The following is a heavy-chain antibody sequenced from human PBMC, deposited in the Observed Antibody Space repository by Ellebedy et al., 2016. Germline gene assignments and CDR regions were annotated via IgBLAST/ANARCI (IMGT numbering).Heavy chain of an antibody. CDR3: RQGHYADY. CDR1: GLTFSNFF. V-gene: IGHV3-23*01. CDR2: ISGNGDKR. J-gene: IGHJ4*02. Sequence: GESLKISXAASGLTFSNFFMSWVRQAPGKGLEWDSTISGNGDKRDFADSVKGRFTISRDNSRNTLHLQMNNLRGEDTAVYYCRQGHYADYWGQGTLVTVSS.